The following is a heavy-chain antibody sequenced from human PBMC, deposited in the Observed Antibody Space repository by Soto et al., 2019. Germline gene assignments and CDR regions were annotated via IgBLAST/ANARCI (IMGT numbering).Heavy chain of an antibody. D-gene: IGHD2-15*01. CDR2: IYYSGST. CDR1: GGAISSGDYY. V-gene: IGHV4-30-4*01. CDR3: ARVADCSGGRCYFSVDY. Sequence: QVQLQESGPGLVKPSQTLSLTCTVSGGAISSGDYYWSWIRQPPGKGLEWIGYIYYSGSTNYNPSRKSRVTPSVDTSKNQFPLKLSSVTAADTAVYYCARVADCSGGRCYFSVDYWGQGTLVTVSS. J-gene: IGHJ4*02.